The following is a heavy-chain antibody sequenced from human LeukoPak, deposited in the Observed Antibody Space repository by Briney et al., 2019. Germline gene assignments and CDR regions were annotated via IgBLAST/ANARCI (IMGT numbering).Heavy chain of an antibody. V-gene: IGHV4-59*10. J-gene: IGHJ1*01. D-gene: IGHD1-26*01. CDR1: GGSFSGYY. CDR3: ARSRVGLFQH. Sequence: KPSETLSLTCAVYGGSFSGYYWSWIRQPAGKGLEWIGRIYTSGSTNYNPSLKSRVTISVDTSKNQFSLKLSSVTAADTAVYYCARSRVGLFQHWGQGTLVTVSS. CDR2: IYTSGST.